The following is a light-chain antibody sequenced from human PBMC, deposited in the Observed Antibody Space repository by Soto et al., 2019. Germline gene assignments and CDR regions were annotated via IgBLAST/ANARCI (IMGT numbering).Light chain of an antibody. CDR1: QSISSY. V-gene: IGKV1-39*01. J-gene: IGKJ3*01. CDR3: QQSYSTSQFT. CDR2: AAS. Sequence: DLQMTQSPSSLSASVGDRVTITCRASQSISSYLNWYQQKPGKAPKLLIYAASSLQSGVPSRFSGSGSGTDFTLTISSLQPEDFATYYCQQSYSTSQFTFGPGTKVDIK.